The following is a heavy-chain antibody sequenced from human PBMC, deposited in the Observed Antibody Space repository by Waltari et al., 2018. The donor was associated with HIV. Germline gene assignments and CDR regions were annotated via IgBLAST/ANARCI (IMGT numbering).Heavy chain of an antibody. CDR3: AGGDYSNFAY. D-gene: IGHD4-4*01. J-gene: IGHJ4*02. V-gene: IGHV1-69*01. CDR1: GGTFRNYA. CDR2: IIPLFGTS. Sequence: QVQLVQSGAEVKKPGSSVEVSCKASGGTFRNYAFSWVRQAPGQGLEWMGLIIPLFGTSNYAHNFQGRVTITADESTSTAYMEVSSLRSDDTAVYYCAGGDYSNFAYWGQGTLVTVSS.